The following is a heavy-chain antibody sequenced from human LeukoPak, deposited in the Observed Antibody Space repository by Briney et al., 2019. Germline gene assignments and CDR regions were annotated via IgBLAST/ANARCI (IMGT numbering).Heavy chain of an antibody. CDR3: AKAGSIRFDY. V-gene: IGHV3-48*03. D-gene: IGHD1-26*01. CDR2: ISSSGSTI. J-gene: IGHJ4*02. CDR1: GFTFSSYE. Sequence: QAGGSLRLSCAASGFTFSSYEMNWVRQAPGKGLEWVSYISSSGSTIYYADSVKGRFTISRDNSKNTLYLQMNSLRAEDTAVYYCAKAGSIRFDYWGQGALVTVSS.